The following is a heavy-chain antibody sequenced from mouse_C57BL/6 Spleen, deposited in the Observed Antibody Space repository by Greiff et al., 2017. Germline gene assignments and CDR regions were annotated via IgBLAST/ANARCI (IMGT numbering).Heavy chain of an antibody. V-gene: IGHV3-6*01. CDR2: ISYDGSN. D-gene: IGHD2-3*01. CDR1: GYSITSGYY. Sequence: EVKLMESGPGLVKPSQSLSLTCSVTGYSITSGYYWNWIRQFPGNKLEWMGYISYDGSNNYNPSLKNRISITRDTSKNQFFLKLNSVTTEDTATYYCARETWLLPFDYWGQGTTLTVSS. CDR3: ARETWLLPFDY. J-gene: IGHJ2*01.